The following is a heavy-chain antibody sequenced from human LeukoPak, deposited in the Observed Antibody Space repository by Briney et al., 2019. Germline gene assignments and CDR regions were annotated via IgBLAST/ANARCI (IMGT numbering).Heavy chain of an antibody. CDR2: IYHSGST. CDR3: ARVKGLPSGTSWSWFDP. V-gene: IGHV4-30-2*01. Sequence: PSETLSLTCAVSGGSISSGGYSWSWIRQPPGKGLEWIGYIYHSGSTYYNPSLKSRVTISVDRSKNQFSLKLSSVTAADTAVYYCARVKGLPSGTSWSWFDPWGQGTLVTVSS. CDR1: GGSISSGGYS. J-gene: IGHJ5*02. D-gene: IGHD2-2*01.